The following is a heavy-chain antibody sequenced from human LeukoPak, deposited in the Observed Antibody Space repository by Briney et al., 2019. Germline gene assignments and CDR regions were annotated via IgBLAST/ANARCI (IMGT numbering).Heavy chain of an antibody. CDR2: MRYDGSNR. V-gene: IGHV3-30*02. CDR3: AKTALRSIQVWDY. Sequence: PGGSLRLSCAASGFTFSRLGMHWVRQAPGKGLEWVAFMRYDGSNRYYGDSVKGRFTISRDNSKNTLYLQMNSLTAEDTAVYYCAKTALRSIQVWDYWGQGTLVTVS. CDR1: GFTFSRLG. D-gene: IGHD5-18*01. J-gene: IGHJ4*02.